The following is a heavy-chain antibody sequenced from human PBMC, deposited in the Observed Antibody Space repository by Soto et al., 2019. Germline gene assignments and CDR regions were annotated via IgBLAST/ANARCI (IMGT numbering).Heavy chain of an antibody. V-gene: IGHV3-23*01. CDR1: GFTFSSYA. D-gene: IGHD6-19*01. Sequence: EVQLLESGGGLVQPGGSLRLSCAASGFTFSSYAMSCVRQAPGKGLEWVSAISGSGGTTYYADSVKGRFTFSRDNSKNTLYLQMNSLRAEDTAVYYCATTANGWFSAFDIWGQGTMVTVSS. CDR3: ATTANGWFSAFDI. J-gene: IGHJ3*02. CDR2: ISGSGGTT.